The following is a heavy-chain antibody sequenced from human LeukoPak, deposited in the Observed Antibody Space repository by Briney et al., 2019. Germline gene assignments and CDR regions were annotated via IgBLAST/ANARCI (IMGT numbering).Heavy chain of an antibody. D-gene: IGHD3-9*01. CDR2: IWYDGSNK. CDR1: GFTFSSYG. J-gene: IGHJ4*02. CDR3: ARGRRYFDWLLSDGFDY. V-gene: IGHV3-33*01. Sequence: PGRSLRLSSAAPGFTFSSYGMHWVRQAPGKWLEWVAVIWYDGSNKYYADSVKGRFTISRDNSKNTLYLQMNSLRAEDTAVYYCARGRRYFDWLLSDGFDYWGQGTLVTVSS.